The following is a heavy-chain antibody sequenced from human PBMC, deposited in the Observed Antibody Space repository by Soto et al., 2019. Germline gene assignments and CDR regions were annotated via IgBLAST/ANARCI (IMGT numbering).Heavy chain of an antibody. CDR2: INSDGSST. D-gene: IGHD2-15*01. Sequence: PGGSLRLSCAGPGFTFSSYWMHWVRQAPGKGLVWVSRINSDGSSTSYADPVKGRFTISRDNAKNTLYLQMNSLRSEDTAVYYCARGQWWYQYGMDVWGQGTTVTVSS. V-gene: IGHV3-74*01. CDR1: GFTFSSYW. J-gene: IGHJ6*02. CDR3: ARGQWWYQYGMDV.